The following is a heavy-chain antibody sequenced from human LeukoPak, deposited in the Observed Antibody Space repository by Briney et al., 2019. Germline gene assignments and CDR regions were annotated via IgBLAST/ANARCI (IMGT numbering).Heavy chain of an antibody. V-gene: IGHV3-23*01. J-gene: IGHJ4*02. D-gene: IGHD3-10*01. CDR1: GFTFHSYA. CDR2: ISGSGGST. CDR3: AKVRAVVAPATDY. Sequence: GSLRLSCAASGFTFHSYAMSWDRQAPGKGPEWVSAISGSGGSTYYADPVKGRLTISSYKSKSTLYRQMSSRRAEDTAVYYWAKVRAVVAPATDYWGQGALVTVSS.